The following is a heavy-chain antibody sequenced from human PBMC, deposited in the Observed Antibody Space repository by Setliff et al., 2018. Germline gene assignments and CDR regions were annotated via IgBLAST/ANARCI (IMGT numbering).Heavy chain of an antibody. CDR3: ARDRNFPNDVFDT. V-gene: IGHV3-7*03. CDR1: GFNFGFTFSGSW. Sequence: PGGSLRLSCAASGFNFGFTFSGSWMSWVRQAPGKGLEWVATINPDGSQINYVDSVKGRFTVSRDNGKNSLYLQMNSLRAEDTAVYYCARDRNFPNDVFDTWGQGTMVTVSS. CDR2: INPDGSQI. J-gene: IGHJ3*02.